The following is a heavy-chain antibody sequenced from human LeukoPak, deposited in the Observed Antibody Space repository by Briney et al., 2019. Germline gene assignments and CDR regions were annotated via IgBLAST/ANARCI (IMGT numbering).Heavy chain of an antibody. J-gene: IGHJ4*02. V-gene: IGHV3-30*18. D-gene: IGHD3-3*01. Sequence: GRSLRLSCAASGFTFSSYGMHWVRQAPGKGLEWVAVISYDGSNKYYADSVKGRFTISRDNSKNTLYLQMNSLRAEDTAVYYCAKDSITIFGVVIIREGYFDYWGQGTLVTVSS. CDR2: ISYDGSNK. CDR1: GFTFSSYG. CDR3: AKDSITIFGVVIIREGYFDY.